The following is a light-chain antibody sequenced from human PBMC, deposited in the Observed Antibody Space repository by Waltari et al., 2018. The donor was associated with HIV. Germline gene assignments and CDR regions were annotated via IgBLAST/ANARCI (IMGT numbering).Light chain of an antibody. CDR3: QQYYTTPQS. J-gene: IGKJ2*03. Sequence: CRQTVLYSSDNRDYFAGYQGRPGQPPQLLIYWASTRQSGVPDRFSGSGSGTHFTLTISGLQAEDVAIYYCQQYYTTPQSFGQGTRLEI. CDR1: QTVLYSSDNRDY. V-gene: IGKV4-1*01. CDR2: WAS.